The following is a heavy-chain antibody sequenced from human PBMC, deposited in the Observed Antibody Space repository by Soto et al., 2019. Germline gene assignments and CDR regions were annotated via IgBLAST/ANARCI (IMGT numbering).Heavy chain of an antibody. V-gene: IGHV4-34*01. Sequence: PSETLSLTCAVYGGSFSGYYWSWIRQPPGKGLEWIGEINHSGSTNYNPSLKSRVTISVDTSKNQFSLKLSSVTAADTAVYYCARGYNVVVPAANYYYGMDVWGQGTTVTVSS. CDR2: INHSGST. CDR3: ARGYNVVVPAANYYYGMDV. CDR1: GGSFSGYY. J-gene: IGHJ6*02. D-gene: IGHD2-2*01.